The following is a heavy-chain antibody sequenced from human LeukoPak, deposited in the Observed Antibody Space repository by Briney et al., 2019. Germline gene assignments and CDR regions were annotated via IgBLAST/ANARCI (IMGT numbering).Heavy chain of an antibody. CDR3: ASDPRRSGAFDI. CDR1: GFTFSSYS. CDR2: ISSSSSYI. J-gene: IGHJ3*02. V-gene: IGHV3-21*01. Sequence: GSLRLSCAASGFTFSSYSMNWVRQAPGKGLEWVSSISSSSSYIYYADSVKGRFTISRDNAKNSLYLQMNSLRAEDTAVYYCASDPRRSGAFDIWGQGTMVTVSS.